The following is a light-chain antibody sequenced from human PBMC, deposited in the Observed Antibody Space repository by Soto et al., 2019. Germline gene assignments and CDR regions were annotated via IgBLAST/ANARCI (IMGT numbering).Light chain of an antibody. CDR2: EVS. Sequence: QSVLTQPASVSGSPGQSITISCTGTSSDVGGYNYVSWYQQHPGKAPKLMIYEVSNRPSGVSNRFSGSKSGNTASLTISGRQAEDAADYYCSSYRSSKTLVVFGGGTKLTVL. CDR1: SSDVGGYNY. J-gene: IGLJ2*01. V-gene: IGLV2-14*01. CDR3: SSYRSSKTLVV.